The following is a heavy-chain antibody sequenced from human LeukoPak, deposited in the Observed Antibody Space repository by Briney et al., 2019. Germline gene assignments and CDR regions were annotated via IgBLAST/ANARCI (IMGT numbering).Heavy chain of an antibody. CDR2: MNPNSGNT. V-gene: IGHV1-8*01. D-gene: IGHD4-17*01. Sequence: ASVKVSCKASGCTFTSYDINWVRQATGQGLEWMGWMNPNSGNTGYAQKFQGRVTMTRNTSISTAYMELSSLRSEDTAVYYCARNPTVTTRRPRTSWFDPWGQGTLVTVSS. CDR3: ARNPTVTTRRPRTSWFDP. CDR1: GCTFTSYD. J-gene: IGHJ5*02.